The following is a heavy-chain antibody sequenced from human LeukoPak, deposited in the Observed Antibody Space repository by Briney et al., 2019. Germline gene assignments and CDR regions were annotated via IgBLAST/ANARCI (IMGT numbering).Heavy chain of an antibody. J-gene: IGHJ3*02. Sequence: SQTLSLTCTVSGGSISSGDYYWSWIRQPPGKGLEWIGYIYYSGSTNYNPSLESRVTISVDTSKNQFSLKLSSVTAADTAVYFCARHQWVPAFDIWGQGTIVTVSS. CDR3: ARHQWVPAFDI. CDR1: GGSISSGDYY. V-gene: IGHV4-30-4*01. CDR2: IYYSGST. D-gene: IGHD1-26*01.